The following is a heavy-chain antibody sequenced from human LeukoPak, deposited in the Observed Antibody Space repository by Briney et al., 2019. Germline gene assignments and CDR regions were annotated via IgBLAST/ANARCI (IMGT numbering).Heavy chain of an antibody. V-gene: IGHV3-30-3*01. CDR2: ISYDGSNK. Sequence: PGGSLRLSCAASGFTFSSYAMHWVRQAPGKGLEWVAVISYDGSNKYYADSVKGRFTISRDNSKNTLYLQMNSLRAEDTAVYYCARGSKIVVVVAATGYYYGMDVWGQGTTVTVSS. CDR3: ARGSKIVVVVAATGYYYGMDV. J-gene: IGHJ6*02. D-gene: IGHD2-15*01. CDR1: GFTFSSYA.